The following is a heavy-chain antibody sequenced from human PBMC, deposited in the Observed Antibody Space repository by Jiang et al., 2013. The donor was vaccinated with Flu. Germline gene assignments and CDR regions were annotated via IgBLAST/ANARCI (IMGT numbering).Heavy chain of an antibody. CDR1: GGSFSGYY. CDR2: INHSGST. J-gene: IGHJ4*02. CDR3: ARGGPGDY. V-gene: IGHV4-34*01. Sequence: LLKPSETLSLTCAVYGGSFSGYYWSWIRQPPGKGLEWIGEINHSGSTNYNPSLKSRVTISVDTSKNQFSLKLSSVTAADTAVYYCARGGPGDYWGQGTLVTVSS.